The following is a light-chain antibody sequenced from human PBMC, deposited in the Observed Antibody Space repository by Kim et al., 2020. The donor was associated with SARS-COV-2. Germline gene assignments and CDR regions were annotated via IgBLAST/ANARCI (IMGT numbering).Light chain of an antibody. V-gene: IGLV3-19*01. CDR3: NSRDSNYNVV. Sequence: VALGQTVTITCQGDSLRSYYATWYQQKPGQAPILVIYGKNNRPSGIPDRFSGSSSGNTASLTITGTQASDEADYYCNSRDSNYNVVRGGGTLLSVL. CDR2: GKN. J-gene: IGLJ2*01. CDR1: SLRSYY.